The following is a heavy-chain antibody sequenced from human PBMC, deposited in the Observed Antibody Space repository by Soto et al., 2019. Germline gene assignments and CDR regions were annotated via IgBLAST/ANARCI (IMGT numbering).Heavy chain of an antibody. J-gene: IGHJ4*02. Sequence: PGGSLRLSCAASGFTFSSYTMTWVRQAPGKGLEWVSTISSGSSYIYYADSVKGRFTISRDDANNSLYLQMNSLRADDTAVYYCAREGGSIGGWFGRKFDSWGQGTQVTVSS. CDR3: AREGGSIGGWFGRKFDS. D-gene: IGHD6-19*01. V-gene: IGHV3-21*01. CDR2: ISSGSSYI. CDR1: GFTFSSYT.